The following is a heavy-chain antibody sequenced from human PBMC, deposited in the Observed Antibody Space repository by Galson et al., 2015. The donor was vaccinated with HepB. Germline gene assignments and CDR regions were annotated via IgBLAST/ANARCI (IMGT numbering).Heavy chain of an antibody. CDR1: GSSFNSFT. J-gene: IGHJ6*02. D-gene: IGHD2-2*01. CDR2: FLPYIDRA. Sequence: SVKVSCKGSGSSFNSFTFSWVRQAPGQGLEWMGEFLPYIDRAKCQQQFQGRCTITAGKSTATVFMDLRSLRSDDTAKYYCARVRVEEVVIIPGAVNHPRISYGLDVWGQGTTVTVSS. V-gene: IGHV1-69*10. CDR3: ARVRVEEVVIIPGAVNHPRISYGLDV.